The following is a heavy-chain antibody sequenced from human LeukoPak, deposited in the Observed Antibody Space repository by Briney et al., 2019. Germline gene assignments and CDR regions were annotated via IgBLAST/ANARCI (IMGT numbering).Heavy chain of an antibody. D-gene: IGHD2-8*01. Sequence: GGSLRLSCAAPGFTFSSYAMSWVRQAPGKGLEWVSGISGSGGDTYYADSVKGWFTISRDNSKNTLYLQMNSLRAEDTAVYYCAKDRSCTNNICHGDFDYWGQGTLVTVSS. CDR3: AKDRSCTNNICHGDFDY. CDR1: GFTFSSYA. V-gene: IGHV3-23*01. CDR2: ISGSGGDT. J-gene: IGHJ4*02.